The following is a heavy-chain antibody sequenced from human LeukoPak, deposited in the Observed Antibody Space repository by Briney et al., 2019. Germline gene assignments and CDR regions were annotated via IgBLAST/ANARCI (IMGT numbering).Heavy chain of an antibody. Sequence: GGSLRLSCAASGFTFSRYWMSWVRQAPGKGLEWVANIKQDGSEKYYVDSVKGRFTISRDNAKNSLYLQMNSLRAEDTAVYYCARGLTTVTVKDYFDYWGQGTLVTVS. V-gene: IGHV3-7*01. CDR3: ARGLTTVTVKDYFDY. CDR1: GFTFSRYW. D-gene: IGHD4-11*01. CDR2: IKQDGSEK. J-gene: IGHJ4*02.